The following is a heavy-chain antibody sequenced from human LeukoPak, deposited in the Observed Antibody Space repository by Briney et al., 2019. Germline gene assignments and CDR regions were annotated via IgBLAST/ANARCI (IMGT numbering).Heavy chain of an antibody. CDR3: ARELKYDYDSSGYYDY. J-gene: IGHJ4*02. Sequence: ASVKVSCKASVGTFSSYAISWVRQAPGQGLEWMGRIIPIFGTANYAQKFQGSVTITTDESTSTAYMELSSLRSEDTAVYYCARELKYDYDSSGYYDYWGQGTLVTVSS. CDR2: IIPIFGTA. CDR1: VGTFSSYA. V-gene: IGHV1-69*05. D-gene: IGHD3-22*01.